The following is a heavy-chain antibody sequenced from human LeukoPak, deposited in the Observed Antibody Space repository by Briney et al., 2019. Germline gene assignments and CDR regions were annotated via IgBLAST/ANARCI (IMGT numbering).Heavy chain of an antibody. CDR2: ISYDGSNE. V-gene: IGHV3-30-3*01. CDR1: GFTFSSYA. D-gene: IGHD3-10*01. Sequence: PGGSLRLSCAASGFTFSSYAMHWVRQAPGKGLEWVAVISYDGSNEYYAVSVKGRFTISRDNSKNTLYLQMNSLRGEDTAVYYCAKEVGIRGYWGQGTLVTASS. J-gene: IGHJ4*02. CDR3: AKEVGIRGY.